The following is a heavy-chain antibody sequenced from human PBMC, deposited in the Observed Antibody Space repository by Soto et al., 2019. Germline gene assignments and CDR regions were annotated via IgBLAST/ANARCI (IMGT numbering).Heavy chain of an antibody. V-gene: IGHV3-9*01. CDR1: GFTFDDFA. CDR3: AKDSSLYCRSGDCYFDY. CDR2: ISWNSAEI. Sequence: EVQLVESGGGLVQPGRSLRLSCAASGFTFDDFAMHWVRQAPGKGLEWVSSISWNSAEIDYADSVKGRVTISRDNAKKSLYLQMHSLRAEDTALYYCAKDSSLYCRSGDCYFDYWGQGTLVTVSS. J-gene: IGHJ4*02. D-gene: IGHD2-21*01.